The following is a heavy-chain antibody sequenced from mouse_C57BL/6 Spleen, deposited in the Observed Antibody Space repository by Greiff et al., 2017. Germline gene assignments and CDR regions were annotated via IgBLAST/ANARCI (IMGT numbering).Heavy chain of an antibody. CDR2: ISSGSSTI. Sequence: EVQVVESGGGLVKPGGSLKLSCAASGFTFSDYGMHWVRQAPEKGLEWVAYISSGSSTIYYADTVKGRFTISRDNAKNTLFLQMTSLRSEDTAMYYCASKVYYAMYYWGQGTSVTVSS. V-gene: IGHV5-17*01. CDR1: GFTFSDYG. J-gene: IGHJ4*01. CDR3: ASKVYYAMYY.